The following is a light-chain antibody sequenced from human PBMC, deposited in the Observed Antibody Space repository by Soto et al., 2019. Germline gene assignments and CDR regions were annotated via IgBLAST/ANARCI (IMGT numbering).Light chain of an antibody. CDR1: SSDIGGFNY. V-gene: IGLV2-8*01. CDR3: SSYAGSNTVV. Sequence: QSALTQPPSASGSPGQSVTISCTRTSSDIGGFNYVSWYQQHPGKAPKLIIYEVSKRPSGVPDRFSGSKSGNTASLTVSGLQTEDEANYYCSSYAGSNTVVFGGGTKVTVL. J-gene: IGLJ2*01. CDR2: EVS.